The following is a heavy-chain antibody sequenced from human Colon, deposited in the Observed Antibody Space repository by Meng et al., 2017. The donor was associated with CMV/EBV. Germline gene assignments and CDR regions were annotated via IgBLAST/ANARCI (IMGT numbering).Heavy chain of an antibody. Sequence: GSLRLSCTVSGDSLRDHYWSWIRQPPGKGLEWMGSVYYSGSATYSPSLRSRITISVDTSRNQISLKLRSVTAADTAMYFCARGVGHATNNSLDHWGQGTLVTVSS. CDR3: ARGVGHATNNSLDH. D-gene: IGHD1-1*01. CDR1: GDSLRDHY. V-gene: IGHV4-59*11. CDR2: VYYSGSA. J-gene: IGHJ4*02.